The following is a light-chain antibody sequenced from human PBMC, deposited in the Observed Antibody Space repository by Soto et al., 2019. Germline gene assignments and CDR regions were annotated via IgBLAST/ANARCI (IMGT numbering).Light chain of an antibody. Sequence: EIVMTQSPATLSVSPGERATLSCRASQSVNSNLAWYQQKRGQAPRLLIYEASSRATGIPARFSASGSGTVFTLTISSLQSEDFAVYYCEQYNNWPLTFGGGTNVEIK. V-gene: IGKV3-15*01. CDR2: EAS. CDR3: EQYNNWPLT. J-gene: IGKJ4*01. CDR1: QSVNSN.